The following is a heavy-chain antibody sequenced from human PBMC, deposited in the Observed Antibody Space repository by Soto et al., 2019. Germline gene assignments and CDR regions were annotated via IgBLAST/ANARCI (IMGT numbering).Heavy chain of an antibody. CDR1: GGSISSSSYY. J-gene: IGHJ4*02. CDR2: TYYSGST. V-gene: IGHV4-39*01. Sequence: SETLSLTCTVSGGSISSSSYYWGWIRQPPGKGLEWIGSTYYSGSTYYNPSLKSRVTISVDTSKNQFSLKLSSVTAADTAVYYCAKRGSGSQFDYWGQGTLVTVSS. CDR3: AKRGSGSQFDY. D-gene: IGHD1-26*01.